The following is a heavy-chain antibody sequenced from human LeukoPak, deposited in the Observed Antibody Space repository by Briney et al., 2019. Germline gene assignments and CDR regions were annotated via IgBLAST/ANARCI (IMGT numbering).Heavy chain of an antibody. CDR3: AKVRPTMIVVVILLDY. CDR1: GFTFSSYA. Sequence: GGSLRLSCAASGFTFSSYAMSWVRQAPGKGLEWVSAISGSGGSTYYADSVKGRFTISRDNSKNTLYLQMNSLRAEDTAVYYCAKVRPTMIVVVILLDYWGQGTLVTVSS. J-gene: IGHJ4*02. CDR2: ISGSGGST. D-gene: IGHD3-22*01. V-gene: IGHV3-23*01.